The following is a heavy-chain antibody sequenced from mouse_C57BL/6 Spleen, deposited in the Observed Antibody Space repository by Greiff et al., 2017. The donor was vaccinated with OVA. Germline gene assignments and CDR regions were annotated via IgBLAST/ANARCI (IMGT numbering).Heavy chain of an antibody. CDR1: GYTFTDYY. CDR3: ARSGYEYDGFAY. J-gene: IGHJ3*01. Sequence: VHVKQSGPVLVKPGASVKMSCKASGYTFTDYYMNWVKQSHGKSLEWIGVINPYNGGTSYNQKFKGKATLTVDKYSSTAYMGLNSLTSEDSAVXYCARSGYEYDGFAYWGQGTLVTVSA. CDR2: INPYNGGT. D-gene: IGHD2-4*01. V-gene: IGHV1-19*01.